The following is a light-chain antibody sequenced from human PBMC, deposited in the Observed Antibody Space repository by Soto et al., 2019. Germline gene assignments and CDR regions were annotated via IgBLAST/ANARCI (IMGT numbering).Light chain of an antibody. CDR3: QQYYSYPST. Sequence: AIRMTQSPSSFSASTGDRVTITCRASQGISSYLAWYQQKPGKAPKLLIYAASTLQSGVPSRFSGNGFGTAFTLTISCLQSEDFATYYCQQYYSYPSTFGPGTKVDIK. CDR2: AAS. CDR1: QGISSY. J-gene: IGKJ3*01. V-gene: IGKV1-8*01.